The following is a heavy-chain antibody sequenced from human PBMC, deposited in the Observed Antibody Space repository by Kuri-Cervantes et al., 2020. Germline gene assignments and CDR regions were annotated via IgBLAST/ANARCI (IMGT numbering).Heavy chain of an antibody. V-gene: IGHV3-9*01. D-gene: IGHD3-22*01. Sequence: GGSLRLSCAASGFTFDDYAMHWVREAPGKGLEWVSGISWNSGSIGYADSVKGRFTISRDNAKNSLYLQMNSLRPEDTAVYYCAKRPSSGYLRNDWYFDLWGRGTLVTVSS. CDR2: ISWNSGSI. CDR1: GFTFDDYA. J-gene: IGHJ2*01. CDR3: AKRPSSGYLRNDWYFDL.